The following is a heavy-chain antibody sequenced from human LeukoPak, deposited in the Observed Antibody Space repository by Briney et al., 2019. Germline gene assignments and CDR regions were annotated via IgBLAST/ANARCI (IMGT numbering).Heavy chain of an antibody. CDR3: AKGGYYYMDV. V-gene: IGHV3-23*01. J-gene: IGHJ6*03. CDR2: INGHGSST. Sequence: GGSLRLSCAASRFTFSSYAMNWVRQAPGKGLEWVSSINGHGSSTYYADSVRGRFTISRDNSKNTLYLQMDSLRAEDTAVYYCAKGGYYYMDVWGKGTTVTVSS. D-gene: IGHD3-16*01. CDR1: RFTFSSYA.